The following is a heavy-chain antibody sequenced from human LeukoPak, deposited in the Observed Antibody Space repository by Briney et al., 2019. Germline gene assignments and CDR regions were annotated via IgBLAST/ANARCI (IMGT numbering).Heavy chain of an antibody. Sequence: GGSLRLSCAASGVTFSDYYMSWIRQAPGKGLEWVSYISSSSSYTNYADSVKGRLTISRDNDKTSLYLQMTSLRAEETAVYYCARGTYRRYYYDSSGYYYFDYWGQGTLVTVSS. J-gene: IGHJ4*02. CDR1: GVTFSDYY. D-gene: IGHD3-22*01. V-gene: IGHV3-11*05. CDR2: ISSSSSYT. CDR3: ARGTYRRYYYDSSGYYYFDY.